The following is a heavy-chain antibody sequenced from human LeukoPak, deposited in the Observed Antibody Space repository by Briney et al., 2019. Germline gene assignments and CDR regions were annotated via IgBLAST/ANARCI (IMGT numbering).Heavy chain of an antibody. CDR2: ISSNGGST. J-gene: IGHJ4*02. Sequence: GGSLRLSCSASGFTSSSYAMHWVRQAPGKGLEYVSAISSNGGSTYYADSVKGRFTISRDNSKNMLYLQMSSLRAEDTAVYYCVKEYYSSGWYKVEGHFDYWGQGTLVTVSS. V-gene: IGHV3-64D*06. D-gene: IGHD6-19*01. CDR3: VKEYYSSGWYKVEGHFDY. CDR1: GFTSSSYA.